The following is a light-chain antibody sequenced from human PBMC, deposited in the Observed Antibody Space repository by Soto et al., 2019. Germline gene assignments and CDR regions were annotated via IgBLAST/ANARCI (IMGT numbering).Light chain of an antibody. CDR3: QQYGTSSLT. CDR1: QSVSSTY. Sequence: EIVLTQSPGTLSLSPGERATLSCRASQSVSSTYLAWYQQKPGQAPRLLLYRTSSRATGIPDRFSGSGSGTDFTLTISRLEPEDFAVYYCQQYGTSSLTFGGGTKVEIK. CDR2: RTS. J-gene: IGKJ4*01. V-gene: IGKV3-20*01.